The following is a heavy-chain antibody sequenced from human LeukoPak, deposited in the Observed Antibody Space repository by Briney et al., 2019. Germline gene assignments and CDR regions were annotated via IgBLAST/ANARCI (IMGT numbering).Heavy chain of an antibody. J-gene: IGHJ4*02. CDR1: GGSISSGGYS. D-gene: IGHD2/OR15-2a*01. CDR3: ASQLSPGIGYFDY. V-gene: IGHV4-30-2*01. Sequence: SETLSLTCAVSGGSISSGGYSWSWIRQPPGKGLEWIGYIYHSGSTHYNPSPKSRVTISVDRSKNQFSLKLSFVTAADTAVYYCASQLSPGIGYFDYWGQGTLVTVSS. CDR2: IYHSGST.